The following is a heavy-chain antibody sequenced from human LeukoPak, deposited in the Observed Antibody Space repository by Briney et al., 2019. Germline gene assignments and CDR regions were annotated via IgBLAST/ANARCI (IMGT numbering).Heavy chain of an antibody. CDR2: IYYSGST. V-gene: IGHV4-39*01. D-gene: IGHD3-16*01. CDR1: GGSISSSSYY. CDR3: ARNKGQGGGAFLFDY. J-gene: IGHJ4*02. Sequence: PSETLSLTCTVSGGSISSSSYYWGWIRQPPGKGLEWIGSIYYSGSTYYNPSLKSRVTISVDTSKNQFSLKLSSVTAADTAGYYCARNKGQGGGAFLFDYWGQGTLVTVSS.